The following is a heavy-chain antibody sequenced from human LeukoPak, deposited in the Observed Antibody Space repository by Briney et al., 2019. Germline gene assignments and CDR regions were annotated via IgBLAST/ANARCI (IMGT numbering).Heavy chain of an antibody. D-gene: IGHD6-13*01. CDR2: IIAYNGDT. CDR3: ARAAKGYSSSWYFAY. CDR1: AYSFTSYC. V-gene: IGHV1-18*01. J-gene: IGHJ4*02. Sequence: ASVKVSCKACAYSFTSYCIIGVRQAPAQGLEGMGWIIAYNGDTNYAQKLQGRVTMTTATSTSTAYMELRSLRSDDTGVYYCARAAKGYSSSWYFAYWGQGTLVTVSS.